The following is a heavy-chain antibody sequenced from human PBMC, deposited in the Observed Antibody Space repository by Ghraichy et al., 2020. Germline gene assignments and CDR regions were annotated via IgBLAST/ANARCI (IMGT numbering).Heavy chain of an antibody. CDR1: GFSLSNTKVG. CDR3: ARICSDDYNYDF. D-gene: IGHD5-24*01. V-gene: IGHV2-26*01. Sequence: SGPTLVKPTETLTLTCTVSGFSLSNTKVGVSWIRQPPGKALEWLAHIFSNDEKSYSTSLKSSLTISKDTSKSQVVLTMTNMDPVDTGTYYCARICSDDYNYDFWSQGALVTVSS. CDR2: IFSNDEK. J-gene: IGHJ4*02.